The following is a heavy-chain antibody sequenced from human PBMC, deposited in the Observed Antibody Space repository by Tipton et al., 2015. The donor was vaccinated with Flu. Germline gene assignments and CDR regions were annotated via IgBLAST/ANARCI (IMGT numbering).Heavy chain of an antibody. V-gene: IGHV4-4*07. Sequence: TLSLTCTVSGGSMSSFYWSWIRKPAGKGLEWMGRMYAGGNTKYNPSLKSRVTMSVDTSKNQLSLRLTSVTAADTAVYYCARGSGSGTEMTFYVWGPGTVVTVSS. CDR1: GGSMSSFY. CDR3: ARGSGSGTEMTFYV. CDR2: MYAGGNT. J-gene: IGHJ4*02. D-gene: IGHD3-10*01.